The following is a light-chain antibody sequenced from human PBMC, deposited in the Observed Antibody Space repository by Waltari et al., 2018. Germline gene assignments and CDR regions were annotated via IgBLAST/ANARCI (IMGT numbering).Light chain of an antibody. V-gene: IGKV1-33*01. CDR1: QDIGNS. CDR3: QQYHNLPPT. Sequence: DIQMTQSPSSLSASAGDRVTITCQASQDIGNSFNWFQQKQGKAPKLLISDASTLETGVPPRFIGSGSVTDFSFTISSLQPEDIATYYCQQYHNLPPTFGGGTKLGIK. CDR2: DAS. J-gene: IGKJ4*01.